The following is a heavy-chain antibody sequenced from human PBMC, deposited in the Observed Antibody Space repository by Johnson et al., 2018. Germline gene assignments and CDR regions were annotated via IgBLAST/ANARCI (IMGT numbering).Heavy chain of an antibody. Sequence: VQLVQSGGGLVQPGGSLTLSCAASGFTFSSYSMNWVRQAPGKGLEWVSSITPAGDSPIQYADSVKGRVTISRDNAKNSLYLQMNSLRAEDTAMYYSARDTGYAFDIWGHGTMVTVSS. J-gene: IGHJ3*02. D-gene: IGHD3-10*01. V-gene: IGHV3-48*01. CDR1: GFTFSSYS. CDR2: ITPAGDSPI. CDR3: ARDTGYAFDI.